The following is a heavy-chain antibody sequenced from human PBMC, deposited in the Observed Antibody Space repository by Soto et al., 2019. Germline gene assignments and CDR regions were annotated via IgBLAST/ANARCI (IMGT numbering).Heavy chain of an antibody. CDR1: VYSFAGYW. D-gene: IGHD3-22*01. Sequence: PGESLKISCKGSVYSFAGYWITWVRQKPGKGLEWMGRIDPSDSQTYYSPSFRGHVTISVTKSITTVFLQWSSLRAPDTAMYYCARQIYDSDTGPNFQYYFDSWGQGTPVTVSS. J-gene: IGHJ4*02. CDR2: IDPSDSQT. CDR3: ARQIYDSDTGPNFQYYFDS. V-gene: IGHV5-10-1*01.